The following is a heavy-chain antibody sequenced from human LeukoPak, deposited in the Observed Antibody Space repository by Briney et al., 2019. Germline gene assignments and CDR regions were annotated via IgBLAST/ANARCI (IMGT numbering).Heavy chain of an antibody. CDR3: ARLTYNDTDAEYFFDY. J-gene: IGHJ4*02. CDR2: FYYSGST. D-gene: IGHD3-16*01. Sequence: PSETLSLTCIVSGDSISSGTYYWGWIRQPPGRGLEWIGNFYYSGSTNYNPSLKSRVTISVDTSKNQFSLKLNSVTAADTAVYYCARLTYNDTDAEYFFDYWGQGTLVTVSS. CDR1: GDSISSGTYY. V-gene: IGHV4-39*01.